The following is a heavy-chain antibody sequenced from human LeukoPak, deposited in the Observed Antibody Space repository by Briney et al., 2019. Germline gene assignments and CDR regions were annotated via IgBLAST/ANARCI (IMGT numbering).Heavy chain of an antibody. D-gene: IGHD4-23*01. J-gene: IGHJ4*02. CDR2: IYYSGST. V-gene: IGHV4-31*03. Sequence: SQTLSLTCTVSGGSISSGGYYWSWLRQHPGKGLEWIGYIYYSGSTYYSPSLKSRVTISVDTSKNQFSLKLSSVTAADTAVYYCARVLRWKTYFDYWGQGTLVTVSS. CDR1: GGSISSGGYY. CDR3: ARVLRWKTYFDY.